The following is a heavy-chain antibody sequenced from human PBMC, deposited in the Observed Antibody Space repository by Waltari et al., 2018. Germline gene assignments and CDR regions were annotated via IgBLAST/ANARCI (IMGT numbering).Heavy chain of an antibody. CDR1: GFPFTSHV. V-gene: IGHV3-7*01. CDR2: IKQDGTEE. D-gene: IGHD6-19*01. J-gene: IGHJ4*02. Sequence: EVRLVESGGGLVQPGGSLRLSCAASGFPFTSHVLSWFRQAPGKGLEWVAYIKQDGTEEYYVDSVRGRFTISRDNAKDSLYLQMNSLEAEDTAVYSCARASRSSSPTDYWGQGTLVTVSS. CDR3: ARASRSSSPTDY.